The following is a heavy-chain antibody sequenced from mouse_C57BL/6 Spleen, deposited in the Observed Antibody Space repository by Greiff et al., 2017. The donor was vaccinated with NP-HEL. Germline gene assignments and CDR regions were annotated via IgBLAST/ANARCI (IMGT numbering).Heavy chain of an antibody. J-gene: IGHJ2*01. CDR2: INPNNGGT. CDR1: GYTFTDYY. V-gene: IGHV1-26*01. Sequence: EVQLQQSGPELVKPGASVKISCKASGYTFTDYYMNWVKQSHGKSLEWIGDINPNNGGTSYNQKFKGKATLTVDKYSSTAYMELRSLTSEDSAVYYCARRDYYFDYWGQGTTLTVSS. D-gene: IGHD3-3*01. CDR3: ARRDYYFDY.